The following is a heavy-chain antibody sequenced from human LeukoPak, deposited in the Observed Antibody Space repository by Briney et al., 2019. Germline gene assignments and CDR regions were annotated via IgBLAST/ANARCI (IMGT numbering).Heavy chain of an antibody. CDR3: ARASYYYDSSGYYHDGYFDY. CDR2: INHSGST. V-gene: IGHV4-34*01. J-gene: IGHJ4*02. D-gene: IGHD3-22*01. CDR1: GGSFSGYY. Sequence: SETLSLTCAVYGGSFSGYYWSWIRQPPGKGLGWIGEINHSGSTNYNPSLKSRVTISVDTSKNQFSLKLSSVTAADTAVYYCARASYYYDSSGYYHDGYFDYWGQGTLVTVSS.